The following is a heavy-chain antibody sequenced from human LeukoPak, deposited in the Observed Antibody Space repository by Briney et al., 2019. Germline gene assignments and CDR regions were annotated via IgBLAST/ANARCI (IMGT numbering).Heavy chain of an antibody. CDR3: ARDSLMGAYFDY. V-gene: IGHV3-33*01. CDR2: IWYDGSNK. Sequence: GRSLRLSCAASGFTFSHYGMHWVRQAPGKGLEWVAVIWYDGSNKYYADSVKGRFTISRDNSKNTLYLQMNSLRAEDTAVYYCARDSLMGAYFDYWGQGTLVTVSS. CDR1: GFTFSHYG. J-gene: IGHJ4*02. D-gene: IGHD1-26*01.